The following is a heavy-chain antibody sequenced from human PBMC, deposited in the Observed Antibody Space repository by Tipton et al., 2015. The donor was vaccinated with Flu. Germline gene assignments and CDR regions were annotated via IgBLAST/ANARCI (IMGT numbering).Heavy chain of an antibody. CDR1: GEALGSFY. CDR3: VRGEGSVTHMVFDF. V-gene: IGHV4-4*07. J-gene: IGHJ4*02. Sequence: GEALGSFYWNWIRQPAGKGLECVGRIYSSGSATYSPSLKSRVTLSIDTSKNQFALNIISVTAADTAVYFCVRGEGSVTHMVFDFWGEGTLVTVSS. D-gene: IGHD4-17*01. CDR2: IYSSGSA.